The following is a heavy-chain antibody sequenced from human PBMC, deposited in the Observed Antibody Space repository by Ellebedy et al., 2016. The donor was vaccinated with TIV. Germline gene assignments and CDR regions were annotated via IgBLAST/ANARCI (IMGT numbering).Heavy chain of an antibody. J-gene: IGHJ4*02. D-gene: IGHD4-17*01. Sequence: SETLSLTXIVSDDSLSSSRYFWGWIRQPPGKGLDWIGFIYYSGSTYYNPSLNSRVTISIDTSKNQFSLNLSSVTAADTAVYYCARPLRSTVTTSIYFDYWGQGTLVTVSS. CDR3: ARPLRSTVTTSIYFDY. V-gene: IGHV4-39*01. CDR2: IYYSGST. CDR1: DDSLSSSRYF.